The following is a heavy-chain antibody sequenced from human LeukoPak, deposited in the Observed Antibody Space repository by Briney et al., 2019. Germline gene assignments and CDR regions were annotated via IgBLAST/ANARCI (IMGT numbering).Heavy chain of an antibody. V-gene: IGHV3-11*05. D-gene: IGHD2-21*02. Sequence: GGSLRLSCAASEFSFSDYYMSWIRQAPGKGLEWVSYISSSTSYTNYADSVKGRFTISRDNAKNSLYLQMNSLRAEDTAVYYCARDRKGDSRSRHFYLWGRGTLVTVSS. CDR2: ISSSTSYT. CDR1: EFSFSDYY. CDR3: ARDRKGDSRSRHFYL. J-gene: IGHJ2*01.